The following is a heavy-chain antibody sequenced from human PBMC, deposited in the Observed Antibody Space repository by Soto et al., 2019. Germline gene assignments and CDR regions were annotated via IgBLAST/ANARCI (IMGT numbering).Heavy chain of an antibody. CDR2: ISAHNGNT. Sequence: QVQLVQSGAEVKKPGASVKVSCKASGYTFSSYGITWVRQAPGQGLECLGWISAHNGNTNFAQKLQGQVTVTTDTSTLTAYMELRSLRSDDAAVYYCGRQGEGRGYGDQYTYVDYWGQGTLVTVAS. CDR3: GRQGEGRGYGDQYTYVDY. J-gene: IGHJ4*02. D-gene: IGHD4-17*01. CDR1: GYTFSSYG. V-gene: IGHV1-18*04.